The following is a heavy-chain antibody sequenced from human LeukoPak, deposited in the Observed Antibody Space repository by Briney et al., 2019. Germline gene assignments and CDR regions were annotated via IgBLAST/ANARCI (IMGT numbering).Heavy chain of an antibody. CDR2: IRYDGSNK. CDR1: GFTFSSYG. D-gene: IGHD3-9*01. J-gene: IGHJ4*02. Sequence: PGGSLRLSCAASGFTFSSYGMHWVRQAPGKGLEWVAFIRYDGSNKYYADSVKGRFTISRDNSKNTLYLQMNSLRAEDTAVYYCAKDLTLYDILTGYELKYYFDYWGQGTLVTVSS. CDR3: AKDLTLYDILTGYELKYYFDY. V-gene: IGHV3-30*02.